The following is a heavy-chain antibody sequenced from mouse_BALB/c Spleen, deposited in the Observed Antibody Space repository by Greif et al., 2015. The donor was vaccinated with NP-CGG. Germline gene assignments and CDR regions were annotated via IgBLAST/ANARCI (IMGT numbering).Heavy chain of an antibody. D-gene: IGHD1-1*01. Sequence: EVNVVESGGGLVKPGGSLKLSCAASGFTFSDYYMYWVRQTPEKRLEWVATISDGGSYTYYPDSVKGRSTISRDNAKNNLYLQMSSLKSEDTAMYYCARDHYGSSYYFDYWGQGTTLTVSS. J-gene: IGHJ2*01. CDR2: ISDGGSYT. CDR1: GFTFSDYY. V-gene: IGHV5-4*02. CDR3: ARDHYGSSYYFDY.